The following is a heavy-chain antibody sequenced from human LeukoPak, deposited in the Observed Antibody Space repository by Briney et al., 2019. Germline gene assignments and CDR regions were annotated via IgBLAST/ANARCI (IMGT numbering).Heavy chain of an antibody. V-gene: IGHV3-7*01. Sequence: GGSLRLSCAASGFTFSSYWMSWVRQAPGQGLEWVANTKEDGSEKYYVDSVKGRFTISRDNAKKSLYLQMNSLRAEDTAVYYCARDKGVVGQFDPWGQGTLVTVS. CDR3: ARDKGVVGQFDP. CDR1: GFTFSSYW. CDR2: TKEDGSEK. D-gene: IGHD3-3*01. J-gene: IGHJ5*02.